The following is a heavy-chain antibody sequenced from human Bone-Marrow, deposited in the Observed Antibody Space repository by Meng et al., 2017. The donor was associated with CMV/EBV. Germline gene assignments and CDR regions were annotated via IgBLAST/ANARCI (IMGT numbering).Heavy chain of an antibody. V-gene: IGHV1-69*05. CDR1: GYTFTSYY. D-gene: IGHD2-15*01. J-gene: IGHJ4*02. Sequence: SVKVSCKASGYTFTSYYMHWVRQAPGQGLEWMGGIIPIFGTVNYAQKFQGRVTITTDESTSTAYMELSSLRSEDTAVYYCARDTHGWNYYDYWGQGTLVTVSS. CDR3: ARDTHGWNYYDY. CDR2: IIPIFGTV.